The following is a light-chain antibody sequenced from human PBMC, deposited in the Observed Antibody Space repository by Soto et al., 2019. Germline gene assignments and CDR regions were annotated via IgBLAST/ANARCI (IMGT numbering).Light chain of an antibody. J-gene: IGLJ2*01. V-gene: IGLV6-57*03. CDR2: EDN. Sequence: NFMLPQPHSVSESPGKTVTISCTRSSGSIASTYVQWYQQRPGSAPTTVIYEDNQRPSGVPDRFSGSIDSSSNSASLTISGLKTEDEADYYCQSYDSSNVVFGGGTKVTVL. CDR1: SGSIASTY. CDR3: QSYDSSNVV.